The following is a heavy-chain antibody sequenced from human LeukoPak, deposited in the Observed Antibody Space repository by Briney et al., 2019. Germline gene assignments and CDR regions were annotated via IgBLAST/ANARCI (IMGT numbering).Heavy chain of an antibody. V-gene: IGHV3-74*01. J-gene: IGHJ4*02. D-gene: IGHD3-22*01. CDR2: INTDGSSI. CDR1: EFTFSNYW. Sequence: GGSLRLSCAASEFTFSNYWMHWVRQAPGKGLVWVSRINTDGSSIRYADSVKGRFTISRDNAKNTLYLQMNSLRVEDTAVYYCARDSSGADYYDSSGFDHWGQGILVTVSS. CDR3: ARDSSGADYYDSSGFDH.